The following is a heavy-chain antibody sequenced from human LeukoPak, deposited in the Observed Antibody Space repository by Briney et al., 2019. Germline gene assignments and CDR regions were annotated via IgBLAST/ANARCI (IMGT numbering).Heavy chain of an antibody. V-gene: IGHV3-30*02. CDR3: AKDGGGFTPNYYYYYGMDV. CDR2: IWYDGSNK. Sequence: GGSLTLSCAASGFTFSSYRMHWVRQAPGKGLEGVAFIWYDGSNKYYADSVKGRFTISRDNSKNTLYLQMNSLRAEDTAVYYCAKDGGGFTPNYYYYYGMDVWGQGTTVTVSS. D-gene: IGHD3-16*01. J-gene: IGHJ6*02. CDR1: GFTFSSYR.